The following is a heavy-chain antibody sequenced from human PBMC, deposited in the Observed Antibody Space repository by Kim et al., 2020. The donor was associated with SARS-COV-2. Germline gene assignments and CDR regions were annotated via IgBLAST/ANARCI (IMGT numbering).Heavy chain of an antibody. V-gene: IGHV4-59*01. CDR3: ARGGLRGPPVLGLFTYGMDV. CDR1: GGSISSYY. CDR2: IYYSGST. Sequence: SETLSLTCTVSGGSISSYYWSWIRQPPGKGLEWIGYIYYSGSTNYNPSLKSRVTISVDTSKNQFSLKLSSVTAADTAVYYCARGGLRGPPVLGLFTYGMDVWGQGTTVTVSS. J-gene: IGHJ6*02. D-gene: IGHD3-16*01.